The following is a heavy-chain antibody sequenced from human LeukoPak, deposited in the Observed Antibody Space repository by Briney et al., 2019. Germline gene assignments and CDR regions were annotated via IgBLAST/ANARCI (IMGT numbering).Heavy chain of an antibody. CDR1: GGPFSGYY. CDR3: ATLSGYDYDNWYFDL. D-gene: IGHD5-12*01. Sequence: SETLSLTCAVYGGPFSGYYWSWIRQPPGKGLEWIGDINQNGNTNYNPSLNSRVTISVDTSKKQFSLKLSSVTFADTAVYYCATLSGYDYDNWYFDLWGRGTLVTVSS. CDR2: INQNGNT. V-gene: IGHV4-34*01. J-gene: IGHJ2*01.